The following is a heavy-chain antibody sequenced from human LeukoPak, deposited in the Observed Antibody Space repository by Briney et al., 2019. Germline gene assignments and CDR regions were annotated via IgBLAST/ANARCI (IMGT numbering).Heavy chain of an antibody. D-gene: IGHD2-15*01. Sequence: PSETLSLTCIISGYSISSGYYWGWIRQSPGKGLEWIGSIYHRGSTYYNPSLKSRVTISVDTSKNQFSLKLSSVTAADTAVYYCARAGYCSGGNCYVFDYWGQGTLVTVSS. CDR3: ARAGYCSGGNCYVFDY. J-gene: IGHJ4*02. V-gene: IGHV4-38-2*02. CDR1: GYSISSGYY. CDR2: IYHRGST.